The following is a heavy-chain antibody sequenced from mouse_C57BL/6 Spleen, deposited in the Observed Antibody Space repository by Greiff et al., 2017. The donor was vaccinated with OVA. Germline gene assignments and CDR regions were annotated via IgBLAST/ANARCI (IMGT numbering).Heavy chain of an antibody. CDR2: IYPRSGNT. D-gene: IGHD1-1*01. CDR1: GYTFTSYG. J-gene: IGHJ4*01. Sequence: LQESGAELARPGASVKLSCKASGYTFTSYGISWVKQRTGQGLEWIGEIYPRSGNTYYNEKFKGKATLTADKSSSTAYMELRSLTSEDSAVYFCARNDYYGSSYEDDYAMDYWGQGTSVTVSS. V-gene: IGHV1-81*01. CDR3: ARNDYYGSSYEDDYAMDY.